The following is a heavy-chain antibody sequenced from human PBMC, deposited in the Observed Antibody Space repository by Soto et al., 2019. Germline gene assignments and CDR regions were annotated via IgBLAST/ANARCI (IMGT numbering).Heavy chain of an antibody. CDR2: ISYDGSNR. D-gene: IGHD3-22*01. CDR1: GFTFSSYG. J-gene: IGHJ4*02. Sequence: QVQLVESGGGVVQPGRSLRLSCAASGFTFSSYGIHWVRQAPGKGLEWVAVISYDGSNRYYADSVKGRITISRDNSKNTMYRPMNTLGADDTAVYYCAIGGYYDSSGYLGWLDYWGQGTLVTVSS. CDR3: AIGGYYDSSGYLGWLDY. V-gene: IGHV3-30*03.